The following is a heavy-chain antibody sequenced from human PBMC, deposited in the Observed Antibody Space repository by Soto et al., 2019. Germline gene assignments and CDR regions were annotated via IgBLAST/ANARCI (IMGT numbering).Heavy chain of an antibody. CDR2: IIPIFGTA. J-gene: IGHJ4*02. Sequence: SVKVSCKASGGTFSSYAISCVRQAPGQGLEWMGGIIPIFGTANYAQKFQGRVTITADESTSTAYMELSSLRSEDTAVYYCAHDLWSGYYTSYWGQGTLVTV. CDR3: AHDLWSGYYTSY. CDR1: GGTFSSYA. V-gene: IGHV1-69*13. D-gene: IGHD3-3*01.